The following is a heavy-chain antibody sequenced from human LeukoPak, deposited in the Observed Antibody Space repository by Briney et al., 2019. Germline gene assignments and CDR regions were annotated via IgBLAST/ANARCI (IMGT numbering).Heavy chain of an antibody. CDR3: AKDMEYGDPAYYFDY. V-gene: IGHV3-9*01. CDR2: ISWNSGSI. J-gene: IGHJ4*02. D-gene: IGHD4-17*01. CDR1: GFTFDDYA. Sequence: GGSLRLSCAASGFTFDDYAMHWVRQAPGKGLEWVSGISWNSGSIGYADSVKGRFTISRDNAKNSLYLQMNSLRAEDTALYYCAKDMEYGDPAYYFDYWGQGTLVTVSS.